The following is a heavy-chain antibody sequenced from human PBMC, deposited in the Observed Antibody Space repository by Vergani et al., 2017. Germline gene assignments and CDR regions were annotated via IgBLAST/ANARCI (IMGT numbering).Heavy chain of an antibody. CDR3: ARGAGCYDSSGYSNIKNGFDP. CDR1: GGTFSSYD. J-gene: IGHJ5*02. CDR2: SIPIFGTV. Sequence: QVQLVQSGAEVKKPGSSVKVSCKASGGTFSSYDISWVRQAPGQGLEWMGGSIPIFGTVNYAQKFQGRVTITAHKCTSTAYMELSSLRTVDTAVYYCARGAGCYDSSGYSNIKNGFDPWGQGTLVTVSS. D-gene: IGHD3-22*01. V-gene: IGHV1-69*06.